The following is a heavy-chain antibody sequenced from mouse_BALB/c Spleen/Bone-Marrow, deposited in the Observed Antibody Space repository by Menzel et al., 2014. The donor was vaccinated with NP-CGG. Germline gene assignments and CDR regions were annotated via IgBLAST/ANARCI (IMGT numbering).Heavy chain of an antibody. CDR1: GYTFSSYW. D-gene: IGHD1-1*01. Sequence: LVESGASVKISCKATGYTFSSYWIEWVKQRPGHGLEWIGEILPGSGSTNYNEKFKGKATFTADTSSNTAYMQLSSLTSEDSAVYYCAREDIATVVEMDYWGQGTSVTVSS. V-gene: IGHV1-9*01. CDR2: ILPGSGST. J-gene: IGHJ4*01. CDR3: AREDIATVVEMDY.